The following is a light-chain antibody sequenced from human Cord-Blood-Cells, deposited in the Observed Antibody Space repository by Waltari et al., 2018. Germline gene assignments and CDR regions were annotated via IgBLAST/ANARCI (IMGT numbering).Light chain of an antibody. CDR3: QSYDSSLSGSV. V-gene: IGLV1-40*01. CDR1: SSNIGAGFV. CDR2: GNS. J-gene: IGLJ3*02. Sequence: QSVLTQPPSVPGAPGQRVTISCIGSSSNIGAGFVVPWYQQLPGTAPKLLIYGNSSRPSGVPDRFSGSKSGTSASLAITGLQAEDEADYYCQSYDSSLSGSVFGGVTKLTVL.